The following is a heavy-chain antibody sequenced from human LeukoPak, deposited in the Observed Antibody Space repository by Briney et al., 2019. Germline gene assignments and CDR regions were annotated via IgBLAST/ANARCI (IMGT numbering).Heavy chain of an antibody. Sequence: GESLRISCKGSGYIFTSYWISWVRQMPGKGLEWMGRIDPSDSYTNYSPSFQGHVTISADKSISTAYLQWSSLKASDTAMYYCARHNYYDSSGYYLQHWGQGTLVTVSS. V-gene: IGHV5-10-1*01. CDR2: IDPSDSYT. J-gene: IGHJ1*01. CDR1: GYIFTSYW. D-gene: IGHD3-22*01. CDR3: ARHNYYDSSGYYLQH.